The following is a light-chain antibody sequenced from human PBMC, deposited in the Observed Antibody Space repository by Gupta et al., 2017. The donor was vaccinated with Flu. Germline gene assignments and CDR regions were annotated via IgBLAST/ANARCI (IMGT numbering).Light chain of an antibody. V-gene: IGLV1-51*01. CDR1: GSNLWINY. CDR2: DNH. Sequence: QSVLAQPASVSAAPGQKVTISCSGGGSNLWINYVSWYQQPPGAAPKLLIYDNHVRPSGIPDRFSGSKSGTSATLGITGLQTGDEADYYCGTWDNSMSAVVFGGGTKLTVL. J-gene: IGLJ3*02. CDR3: GTWDNSMSAVV.